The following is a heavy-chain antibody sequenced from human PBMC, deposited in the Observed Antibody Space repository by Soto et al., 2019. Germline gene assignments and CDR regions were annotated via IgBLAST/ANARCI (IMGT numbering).Heavy chain of an antibody. V-gene: IGHV1-3*01. CDR3: GRGRPHYYDNTGYADF. J-gene: IGHJ4*02. CDR2: VNAASNYT. CDR1: GYTFRDHG. D-gene: IGHD3-22*01. Sequence: QVHLEQSGADVKRPGASLKISCKTSGYTFRDHGIHWVRQAPGQGLEWLGWVNAASNYTQSSENFQSRVRLFIVRSAATAYLEINSLTSADTAVYFCGRGRPHYYDNTGYADFWGQGTQVTVSS.